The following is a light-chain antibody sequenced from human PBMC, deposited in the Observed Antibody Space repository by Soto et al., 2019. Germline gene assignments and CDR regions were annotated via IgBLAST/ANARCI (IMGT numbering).Light chain of an antibody. J-gene: IGKJ2*01. V-gene: IGKV1-5*03. Sequence: DIQMTQSPSTLSASVGDRVTITCRASQRISSWLAWYQQKPGKAPKILIYKASSLESGVPSRFSGSDSGTEFTLTISSLQPDDFATYYCQQYKTYSRTFGQGTKLEIK. CDR1: QRISSW. CDR2: KAS. CDR3: QQYKTYSRT.